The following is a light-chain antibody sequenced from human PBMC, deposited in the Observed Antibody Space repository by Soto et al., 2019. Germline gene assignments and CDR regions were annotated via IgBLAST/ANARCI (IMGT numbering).Light chain of an antibody. V-gene: IGKV3-15*01. CDR2: GAS. CDR1: QSVSSN. Sequence: EIVMTQSPATLSVSPGERATLSCRASQSVSSNLAWYQQKPGQAPRLLIYGASTRATGIPARFSGSGSGTECTLNISSLQSEDFAVYYCQQYNKWPPYTFGQGTKLEIK. CDR3: QQYNKWPPYT. J-gene: IGKJ2*01.